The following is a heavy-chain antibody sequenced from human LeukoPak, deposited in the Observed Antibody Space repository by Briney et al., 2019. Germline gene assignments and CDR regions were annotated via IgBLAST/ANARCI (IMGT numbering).Heavy chain of an antibody. D-gene: IGHD3-10*01. Sequence: SETLSLTCAVSGGSISSSNWWSWVRQPPGKGLESNGEIYHGGTTNCNPSLNSRVTISVDKSKNQFSLKLSSVTAADTAVYYCAGLLWFGELLGGSDDYWGQGTLVTVSS. CDR2: IYHGGTT. CDR3: AGLLWFGELLGGSDDY. CDR1: GGSISSSNW. V-gene: IGHV4-4*02. J-gene: IGHJ4*02.